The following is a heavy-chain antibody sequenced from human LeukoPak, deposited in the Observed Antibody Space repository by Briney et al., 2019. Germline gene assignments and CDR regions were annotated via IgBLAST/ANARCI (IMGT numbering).Heavy chain of an antibody. D-gene: IGHD3-10*01. CDR3: ARDLSLWFGELPTFGY. CDR1: RYTFTRYG. CDR2: INTYNGNT. J-gene: IGHJ4*02. Sequence: ASVKVSCKASRYTFTRYGISIVRQAPGQRLEWMGWINTYNGNTNYAHKLHGRVTMTPDTSTSTACMELRSLRSDDTAVYYCARDLSLWFGELPTFGYWGQGTLVTVSS. V-gene: IGHV1-18*04.